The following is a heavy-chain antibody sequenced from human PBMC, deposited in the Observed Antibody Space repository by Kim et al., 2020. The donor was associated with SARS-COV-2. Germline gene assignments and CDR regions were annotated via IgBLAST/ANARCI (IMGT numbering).Heavy chain of an antibody. CDR2: ST. CDR3: ARGPGLLRDY. V-gene: IGHV4-34*01. J-gene: IGHJ4*02. D-gene: IGHD2-15*01. Sequence: STNYNPSLKSRVTISVDTSKNQFSLKLSSVTAADTAVYYCARGPGLLRDYWGQGTLVTVSS.